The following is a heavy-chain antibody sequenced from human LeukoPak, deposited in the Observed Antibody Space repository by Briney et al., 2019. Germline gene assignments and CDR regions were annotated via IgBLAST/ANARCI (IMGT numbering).Heavy chain of an antibody. CDR2: MNPNSRNT. J-gene: IGHJ6*02. CDR1: GYTFTSYD. V-gene: IGHV1-8*01. Sequence: ASVKVSCKASGYTFTSYDINWVRQATGQGLEWMGWMNPNSRNTGYAQKFQGRVTMTRNTSISTAYMELSSLRSEDTAVYYCARAPGSGSPGDYYGMDVWGQGTTVTVSS. CDR3: ARAPGSGSPGDYYGMDV. D-gene: IGHD1-26*01.